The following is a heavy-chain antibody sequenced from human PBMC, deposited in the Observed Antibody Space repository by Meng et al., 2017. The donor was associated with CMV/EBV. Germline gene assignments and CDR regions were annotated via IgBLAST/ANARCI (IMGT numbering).Heavy chain of an antibody. Sequence: QLQLQESGHGLLKPSQTLSLTCTVSGGSISSGSYYWSWIRQPAGKGLEWIGRIYTSGSTNYNPSLKSRVTISVDTSKNQFSLKLSSVTAADTAVYYCAREVVVITPYNWFDPWGQGTLVTVFS. D-gene: IGHD3-22*01. CDR2: IYTSGST. CDR1: GGSISSGSYY. J-gene: IGHJ5*02. CDR3: AREVVVITPYNWFDP. V-gene: IGHV4-61*02.